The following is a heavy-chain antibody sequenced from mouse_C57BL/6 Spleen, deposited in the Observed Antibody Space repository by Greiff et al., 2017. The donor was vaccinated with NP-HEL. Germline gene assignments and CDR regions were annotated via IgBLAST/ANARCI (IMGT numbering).Heavy chain of an antibody. J-gene: IGHJ2*01. V-gene: IGHV1-9*01. D-gene: IGHD4-1*01. Sequence: QVQLQQSGAELMKPGASVKLSCKATGYTFTGYWIEWVKQRPGHGLEWIGEMLPGSGSTNYNEKLKGKATFTADTSSNTAYMQLSSLTTEDSAIYYCARSGNWDDWGQGTTLTVSS. CDR2: MLPGSGST. CDR3: ARSGNWDD. CDR1: GYTFTGYW.